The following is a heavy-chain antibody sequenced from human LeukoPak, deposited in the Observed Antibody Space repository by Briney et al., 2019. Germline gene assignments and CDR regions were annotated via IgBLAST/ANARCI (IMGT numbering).Heavy chain of an antibody. Sequence: SETLSLTCAVSGGPFSGYFWSWIRQPPGKGLEWIGEIHNSGTTNYNPSLNSRVTISEDTSKNQIYLNLRSVTAADTAVYYCARRYYYNLGSFPFDFWGQGTLVSVSS. V-gene: IGHV4-34*01. CDR1: GGPFSGYF. CDR2: IHNSGTT. J-gene: IGHJ4*02. CDR3: ARRYYYNLGSFPFDF. D-gene: IGHD3-10*01.